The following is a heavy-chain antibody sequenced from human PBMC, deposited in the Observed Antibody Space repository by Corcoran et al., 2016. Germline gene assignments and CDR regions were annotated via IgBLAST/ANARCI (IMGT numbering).Heavy chain of an antibody. V-gene: IGHV3-7*03. J-gene: IGHJ6*02. CDR2: IKQDGSEK. D-gene: IGHD3-9*01. CDR1: GFTFSSYW. Sequence: EVQLVESGGGLVQPGGSLRLSCAASGFTFSSYWMSWVRQAPGKGLEWVANIKQDGSEKYYVDSVKGRFTISRDNAKNSLYLQMNSLRAEDTAVYYWAGDKELGYVDWLSDYYYYYGMDVWGQGTTVTVSS. CDR3: AGDKELGYVDWLSDYYYYYGMDV.